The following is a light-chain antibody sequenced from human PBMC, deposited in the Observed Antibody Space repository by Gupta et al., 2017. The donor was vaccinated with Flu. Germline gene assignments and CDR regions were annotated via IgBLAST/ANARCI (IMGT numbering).Light chain of an antibody. J-gene: IGLJ2*01. CDR1: SSHVGGYDD. CDR2: DVT. Sequence: QSALTQPASVSGSPGQSITISCTGFSSHVGGYDDVSWYQQHPGKAPKLMIYDVTNRPSGVANRFSGSKSGNTAALTITGLQAEEEADYYCSAYITTTLYVAFGGGTKLTVL. CDR3: SAYITTTLYVA. V-gene: IGLV2-14*03.